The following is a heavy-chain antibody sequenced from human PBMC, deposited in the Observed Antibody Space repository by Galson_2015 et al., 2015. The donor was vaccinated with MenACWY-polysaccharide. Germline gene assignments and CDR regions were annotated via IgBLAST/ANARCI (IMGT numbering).Heavy chain of an antibody. D-gene: IGHD6-13*01. CDR3: AKDHLWAAGVNYYFDY. CDR2: ISYDGSNK. Sequence: SLRLSCAASGFTFSSYGMHWVRQAPGKGLEWVAVISYDGSNKYYADSVKGRFTISRDNSKNTLYLQMNSLRAEDTAVYYCAKDHLWAAGVNYYFDYWGQGILATVSS. J-gene: IGHJ4*02. V-gene: IGHV3-30*18. CDR1: GFTFSSYG.